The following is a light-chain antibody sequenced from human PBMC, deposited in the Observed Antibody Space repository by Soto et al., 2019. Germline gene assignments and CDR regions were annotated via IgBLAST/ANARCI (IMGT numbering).Light chain of an antibody. J-gene: IGKJ5*01. CDR1: QDITNY. CDR3: QQYDTLPLT. CDR2: DSS. V-gene: IGKV1-33*01. Sequence: DLQMTQSPSSLSASVGDRVTIICQASQDITNYLNWYQQKPGKAPNLLIHDSSNLETGVPSRFSGSGTATYFSFTISSLQPEDIATYYCQQYDTLPLTFGQGTRLEMK.